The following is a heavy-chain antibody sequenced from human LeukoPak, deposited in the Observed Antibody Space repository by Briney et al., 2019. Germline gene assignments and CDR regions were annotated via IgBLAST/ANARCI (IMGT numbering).Heavy chain of an antibody. CDR2: LYSDGKT. J-gene: IGHJ4*02. CDR3: ARPFSGSYGY. V-gene: IGHV3-66*01. D-gene: IGHD1-26*01. CDR1: EFSVSSSY. Sequence: PGGSLRLSCAASEFSVSSSYMTWVRQAPGKGLEWVSILYSDGKTYYADSVKGRFTISRDNSKNTVYLQMNSLRDEDTAIYYCARPFSGSYGYWGQGTLVTVSS.